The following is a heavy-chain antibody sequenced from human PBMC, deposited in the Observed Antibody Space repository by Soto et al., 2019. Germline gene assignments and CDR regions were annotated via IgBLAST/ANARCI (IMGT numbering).Heavy chain of an antibody. J-gene: IGHJ4*02. CDR3: ARVRSIYSTGWYYFDY. CDR2: INPYSGGT. CDR1: GYTFTDYY. V-gene: IGHV1-2*04. Sequence: QVQLVQSGAEEKKPGASVKVSCKASGYTFTDYYLHWVRQAPGQGLEWMGWINPYSGGTHFTQKFQGWVSMTRDTSINTAYLELSRLKSDDTAIYYCARVRSIYSTGWYYFDYWGQGTLVTVSS. D-gene: IGHD6-19*01.